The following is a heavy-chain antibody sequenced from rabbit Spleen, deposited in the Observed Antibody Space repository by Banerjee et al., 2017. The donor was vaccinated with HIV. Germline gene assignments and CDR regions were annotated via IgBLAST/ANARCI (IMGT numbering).Heavy chain of an antibody. Sequence: QLEESAGGLVQPGGSLKLSCKAVGFTLSSYYINWVRQAPGKGLEWIGYIDPVFGISYYANWVNGRFSISSHNAQNTLFLQLNSLTVADTATYFCVRNSGWGVSYFTLWGQGTLVTVS. V-gene: IGHV1S7*01. CDR3: VRNSGWGVSYFTL. CDR2: IDPVFGIS. CDR1: GFTLSSYY. D-gene: IGHD4-1*01. J-gene: IGHJ4*01.